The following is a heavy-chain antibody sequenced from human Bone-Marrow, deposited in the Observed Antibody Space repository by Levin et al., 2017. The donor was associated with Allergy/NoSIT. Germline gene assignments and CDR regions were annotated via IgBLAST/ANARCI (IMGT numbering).Heavy chain of an antibody. V-gene: IGHV3-23*01. Sequence: LSLTCAASGFTFTNYAMRWVRQAPGKGLEWVSAISGSGENTYYADSVRGRFTISRDNSKNTLFLQVHSLRPEDTAVYYCAKEGGRAEAAAGGFGYYYDGMDVWGQGTTVTVSS. CDR1: GFTFTNYA. CDR3: AKEGGRAEAAAGGFGYYYDGMDV. D-gene: IGHD2-15*01. J-gene: IGHJ6*02. CDR2: ISGSGENT.